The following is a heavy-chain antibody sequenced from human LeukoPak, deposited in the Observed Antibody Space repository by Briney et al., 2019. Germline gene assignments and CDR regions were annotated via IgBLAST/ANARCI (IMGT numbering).Heavy chain of an antibody. CDR3: ARVGHPFGELPIDY. CDR2: IYYSGST. V-gene: IGHV4-59*12. D-gene: IGHD3-10*01. J-gene: IGHJ4*02. CDR1: GGSISSYY. Sequence: PSETLSLTCTVSGGSISSYYWSWIRQPPGKGLEWIGYIYYSGSTNYNPSLKSRVTISVDTSKNQFSLKLSSVTAADTAVYYCARVGHPFGELPIDYWGQGTLVTVSS.